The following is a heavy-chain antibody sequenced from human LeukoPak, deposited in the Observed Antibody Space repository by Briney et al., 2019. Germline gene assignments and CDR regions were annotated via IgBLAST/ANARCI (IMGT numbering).Heavy chain of an antibody. J-gene: IGHJ4*02. CDR2: THYSGTT. V-gene: IGHV4-59*08. D-gene: IGHD3-9*01. Sequence: SETLSLTCTVSGGSIGIYCWSWIRQPPGKGLEWIAYTHYSGTTKYNPSLKSRVTISLDTSENQFSLKLSSVTAADTAIYYCARHAQNFDSSFDYWGRGTLVTVSS. CDR3: ARHAQNFDSSFDY. CDR1: GGSIGIYC.